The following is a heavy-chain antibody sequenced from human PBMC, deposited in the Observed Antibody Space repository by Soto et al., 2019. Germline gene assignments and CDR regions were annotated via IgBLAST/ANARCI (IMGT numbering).Heavy chain of an antibody. V-gene: IGHV3-53*01. CDR2: IYSGGST. CDR1: GFTFSSNY. Sequence: GGSLRLSCAASGFTFSSNYMSWVRQAPGKGLEWVSVIYSGGSTYYADSVKGRFTISRDNSKNTLYLQMNSLRAEDTAVYYCARGPAAGYFDYWGQGILVTVSS. J-gene: IGHJ4*02. CDR3: ARGPAAGYFDY. D-gene: IGHD6-13*01.